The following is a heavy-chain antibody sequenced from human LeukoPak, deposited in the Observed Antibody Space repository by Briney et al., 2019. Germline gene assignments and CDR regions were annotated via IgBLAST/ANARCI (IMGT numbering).Heavy chain of an antibody. Sequence: GGSLRLPCAASGFTFSNAWMSWVRQAPGKGLEWVGRIKSKTDGGTTDYAASVKGRFTISRDDSKNTLYLQMNSLKTEDTAVYYCTTDDIAVAGTVDYWGQGTLVTVSS. CDR2: IKSKTDGGTT. V-gene: IGHV3-15*01. J-gene: IGHJ4*02. D-gene: IGHD6-19*01. CDR3: TTDDIAVAGTVDY. CDR1: GFTFSNAW.